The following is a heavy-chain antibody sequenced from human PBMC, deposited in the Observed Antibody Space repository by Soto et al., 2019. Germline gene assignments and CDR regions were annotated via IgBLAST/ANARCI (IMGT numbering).Heavy chain of an antibody. CDR3: ARVSSPGGAFDI. J-gene: IGHJ3*02. V-gene: IGHV1-69*13. Sequence: VKVSRKASGGTFSSYAISWGRQGTGQGLEWMGGTINILGTEKYDQNFEGRVTITADESTRKAHMALRSLRSEGTAVYYCARVSSPGGAFDIWG. D-gene: IGHD2-8*01. CDR2: TINILGTE. CDR1: GGTFSSYA.